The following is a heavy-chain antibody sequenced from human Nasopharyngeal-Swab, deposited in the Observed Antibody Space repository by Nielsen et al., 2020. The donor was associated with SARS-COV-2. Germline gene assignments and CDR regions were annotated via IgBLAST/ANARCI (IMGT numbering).Heavy chain of an antibody. J-gene: IGHJ4*02. D-gene: IGHD5-12*01. CDR3: ARVGYSGYENDY. CDR2: INTGNGNT. CDR1: GYTFTTYA. Sequence: ASVKVSCKASGYTFTTYAMHWVRQAHGQSLEWMGWINTGNGNTKYSQKFQGRVTITRDTSASTAYMELSSLRSEDTAVYYCARVGYSGYENDYWGQGTLVTVSS. V-gene: IGHV1-3*04.